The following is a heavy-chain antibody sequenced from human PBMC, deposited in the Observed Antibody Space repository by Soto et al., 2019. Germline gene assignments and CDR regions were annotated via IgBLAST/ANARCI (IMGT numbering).Heavy chain of an antibody. CDR1: GYTFTSYD. CDR3: ARKPYDYIWGSYRPIDY. CDR2: MNPNSGNT. D-gene: IGHD3-16*02. Sequence: GASVKVSCKASGYTFTSYDINWVRQASGQGLEWMGWMNPNSGNTGYAQKFQGRVTMTRNTSISTAYMELSSLRSEDTAVYYCARKPYDYIWGSYRPIDYWGQGTLVTVSS. J-gene: IGHJ4*02. V-gene: IGHV1-8*01.